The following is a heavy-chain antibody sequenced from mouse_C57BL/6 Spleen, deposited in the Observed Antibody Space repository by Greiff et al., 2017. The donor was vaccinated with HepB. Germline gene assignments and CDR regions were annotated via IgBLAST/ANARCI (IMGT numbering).Heavy chain of an antibody. D-gene: IGHD2-5*01. CDR2: INPSSGYT. Sequence: QVQLQHSGAELARPGASVKMSCKASGYTFTSYTMHWVKQRPGQGLEWIGYINPSSGYTKYNQKFKDKATLTADKSSSTAYMQLSSLTSEDSAVYYCARGGYSNHGGAMDYWGQGTSVTVSS. CDR1: GYTFTSYT. CDR3: ARGGYSNHGGAMDY. J-gene: IGHJ4*01. V-gene: IGHV1-4*01.